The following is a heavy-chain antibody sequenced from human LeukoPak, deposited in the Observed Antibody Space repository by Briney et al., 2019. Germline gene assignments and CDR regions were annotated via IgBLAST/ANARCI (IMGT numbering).Heavy chain of an antibody. CDR3: ARGATSYMDV. CDR1: GFTFSSNW. Sequence: SGGSLRLSCAGSGFTFSSNWMSWVRQAPGEGLEWVANIKQDGNEKYYVDSVKGRFTISRDNAKNSLYLQMNSLRAEDTAVYYCARGATSYMDVWGKGTTVTVSS. V-gene: IGHV3-7*01. D-gene: IGHD1-26*01. J-gene: IGHJ6*03. CDR2: IKQDGNEK.